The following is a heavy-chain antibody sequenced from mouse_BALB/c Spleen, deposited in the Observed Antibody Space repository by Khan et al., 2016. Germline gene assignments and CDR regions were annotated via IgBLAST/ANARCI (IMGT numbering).Heavy chain of an antibody. J-gene: IGHJ2*01. Sequence: QMQLVESGAELKKPGESVKLSCKASGYSFTNFGVNWVKQAPGKGLEWMGWIYTYTGETTYADDLKGRFAFSLDTAAITSFLQINNLKNEDMATYYYASGGGDYFDYWGQGTTLTVSS. CDR2: IYTYTGET. CDR3: ASGGGDYFDY. V-gene: IGHV9-1*02. CDR1: GYSFTNFG.